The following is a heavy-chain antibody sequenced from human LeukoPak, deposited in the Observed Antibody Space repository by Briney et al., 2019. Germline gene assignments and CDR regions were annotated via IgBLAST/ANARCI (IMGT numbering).Heavy chain of an antibody. D-gene: IGHD3-10*01. V-gene: IGHV3-53*01. CDR1: GFTVSSNY. CDR2: IYSGGST. J-gene: IGHJ4*02. Sequence: GGSLRLSCAASGFTVSSNYMSWARQAPGKGLEWVSVIYSGGSTYYADSVKGRFTISRDNSKNTLYLQMNSLRAEDTAVYYCARDLAYGSGSYWGQGTLVTVSS. CDR3: ARDLAYGSGSY.